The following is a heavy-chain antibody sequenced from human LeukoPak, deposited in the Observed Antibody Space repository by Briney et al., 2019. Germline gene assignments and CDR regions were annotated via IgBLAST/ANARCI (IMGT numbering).Heavy chain of an antibody. Sequence: GSLRLSCAASGFTFSSYSMNWVRQAPGKGLEWVSSISSSSSYIYYADSVKGRFTISRDNAKNSLYLQMNSLRAEDTAVYYCAKDRAGIVVVVAATRTIERGFDPWGQGTLVTVSS. CDR1: GFTFSSYS. D-gene: IGHD2-15*01. V-gene: IGHV3-21*04. CDR3: AKDRAGIVVVVAATRTIERGFDP. J-gene: IGHJ5*02. CDR2: ISSSSSYI.